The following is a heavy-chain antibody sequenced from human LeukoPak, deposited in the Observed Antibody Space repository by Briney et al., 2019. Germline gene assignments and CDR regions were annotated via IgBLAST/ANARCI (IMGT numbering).Heavy chain of an antibody. CDR2: IYHTGRT. CDR1: GVSISSPNW. D-gene: IGHD3-9*01. J-gene: IGHJ5*02. CDR3: ESSIFTAYSYGVDPTRA. Sequence: SETLSLTCVVSGVSISSPNWWSWVRQPPGKGLEWIGEIYHTGRTNYNPSLKSRVTISVDKSRNQFSLKLTSVTAADTAVYYCESSIFTAYSYGVDPTRAWGQGTLVTVSS. V-gene: IGHV4-4*02.